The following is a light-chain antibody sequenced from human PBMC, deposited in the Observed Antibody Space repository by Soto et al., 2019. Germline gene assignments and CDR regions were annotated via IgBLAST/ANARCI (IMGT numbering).Light chain of an antibody. Sequence: DVQMTQSPSSLSASVGDRVTITCQASHAISDYLNWYQHKPAEAPKLLIYDASKLEAGVPSRFSGRGSGADFTFIISSLQLEDIDSYYCQQYDSVPLTGGGGTKVEIK. V-gene: IGKV1-33*01. CDR2: DAS. J-gene: IGKJ4*01. CDR3: QQYDSVPLT. CDR1: HAISDY.